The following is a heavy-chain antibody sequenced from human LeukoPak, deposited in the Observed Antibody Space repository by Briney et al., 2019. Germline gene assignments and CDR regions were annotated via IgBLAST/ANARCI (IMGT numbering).Heavy chain of an antibody. Sequence: GGSLRLSCAASGFTFDDYGMSWVRQAPGKGLEWVSAISGSGGSTYYADSVKGRFTISRDNSKNTLYLQMNSLRAEDTALYYCARATTVTRLFDYWGQGTLVTVSS. J-gene: IGHJ4*02. CDR1: GFTFDDYG. D-gene: IGHD4-17*01. V-gene: IGHV3-23*01. CDR3: ARATTVTRLFDY. CDR2: ISGSGGST.